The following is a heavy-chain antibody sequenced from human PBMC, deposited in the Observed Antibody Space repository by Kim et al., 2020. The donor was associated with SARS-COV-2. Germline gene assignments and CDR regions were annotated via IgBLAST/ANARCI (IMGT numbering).Heavy chain of an antibody. CDR2: ISYDGSNK. J-gene: IGHJ4*02. Sequence: GGSLRLSCAASGFTFSSYAMHWVRQAPGKGLEWVAVISYDGSNKYYADSVKGRFTISRDNSKNTLYLQMNSLRAEDTAVYYCARPRGGYFYFEYWGQGTLVTVSS. CDR3: ARPRGGYFYFEY. V-gene: IGHV3-30*04. CDR1: GFTFSSYA. D-gene: IGHD1-1*01.